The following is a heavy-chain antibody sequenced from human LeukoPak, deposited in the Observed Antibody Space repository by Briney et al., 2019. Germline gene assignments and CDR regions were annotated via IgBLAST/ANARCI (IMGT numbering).Heavy chain of an antibody. J-gene: IGHJ6*03. CDR1: GFTFSTYW. Sequence: GGSLRLSCAASGFTFSTYWMTWVRQAPGKGLEWVANIQQDGSEKYYVDSVKGRFTISRNNAKRSLYPQMNSLRVEDTAVYYCAREVAKRAYYYHYYMDVWGKGTTVTVSS. V-gene: IGHV3-7*01. CDR3: AREVAKRAYYYHYYMDV. CDR2: IQQDGSEK.